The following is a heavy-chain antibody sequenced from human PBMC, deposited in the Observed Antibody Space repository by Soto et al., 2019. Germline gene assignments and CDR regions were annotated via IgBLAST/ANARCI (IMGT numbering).Heavy chain of an antibody. Sequence: PGVPLRLSCAASDCTFSNACMSWFRQAPGKGLEWVGRVKRKTDGGTTAYDVPGYGRISLSRECCEHSLYLQMNSLKTEDTAVYYCTTLGTQKPTPYDILTGSPSDYWGQGTLVTVS. V-gene: IGHV3-15*01. CDR2: VKRKTDGGTT. J-gene: IGHJ4*02. CDR3: TTLGTQKPTPYDILTGSPSDY. D-gene: IGHD3-9*01. CDR1: DCTFSNAC.